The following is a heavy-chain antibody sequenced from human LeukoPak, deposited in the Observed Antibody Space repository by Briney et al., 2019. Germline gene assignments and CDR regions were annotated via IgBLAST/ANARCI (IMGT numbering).Heavy chain of an antibody. CDR1: GGSINSGDYY. Sequence: PSQTLSLTCTVSGGSINSGDYYWSWIRQPPGKGLEWLGYIYYSGSTYYNPSLKSRVTISVDTSKNQFSLKLSSVTAADTAVYYCARERGSGISIRAFDIWGQGTMVTVSS. D-gene: IGHD3-16*01. V-gene: IGHV4-30-4*08. CDR3: ARERGSGISIRAFDI. J-gene: IGHJ3*02. CDR2: IYYSGST.